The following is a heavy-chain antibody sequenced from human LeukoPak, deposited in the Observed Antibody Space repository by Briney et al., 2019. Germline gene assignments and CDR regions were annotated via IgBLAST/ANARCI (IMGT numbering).Heavy chain of an antibody. CDR3: ARVGVFSSSWLLY. D-gene: IGHD6-13*01. CDR2: ISSSGSTI. J-gene: IGHJ4*02. V-gene: IGHV3-48*03. CDR1: GFTFSSYE. Sequence: PGGSLRLSCAASGFTFSSYEMNWVRQAPGKGLEWVSYISSSGSTIYYADSVKGRFTISRDNAKNSLYLQMNSLRAEDTAVYYCARVGVFSSSWLLYWGQGTLATVSS.